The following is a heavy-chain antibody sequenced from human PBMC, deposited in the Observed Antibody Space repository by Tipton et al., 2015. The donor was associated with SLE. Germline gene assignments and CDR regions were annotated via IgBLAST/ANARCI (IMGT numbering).Heavy chain of an antibody. J-gene: IGHJ4*02. CDR3: ALDYDILTGRGNFDY. V-gene: IGHV4-30-2*01. Sequence: LRLSCAVSGGSISSGDYYWSWIRQPPGKGLEWIGSIYHSGSTYYNSSLESRVTISVDTSKNQFSLKLSSVTAADTAVYYCALDYDILTGRGNFDYWGQGTLVTVSS. CDR1: GGSISSGDYY. D-gene: IGHD3-9*01. CDR2: IYHSGST.